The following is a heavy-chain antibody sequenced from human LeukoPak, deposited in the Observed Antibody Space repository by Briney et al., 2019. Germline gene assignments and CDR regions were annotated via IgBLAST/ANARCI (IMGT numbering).Heavy chain of an antibody. V-gene: IGHV3-30-3*01. Sequence: PGGSLRLSCAASGFTFSSYAMHWVRQAPGKGLEWVAVISYDGSNKYYADSVKGRLTISRDNSKNTLYLQMNSLKAEDTAVYYCARDTPDGSIDYWGQGTLVTVSS. CDR3: ARDTPDGSIDY. D-gene: IGHD1-26*01. CDR1: GFTFSSYA. CDR2: ISYDGSNK. J-gene: IGHJ4*02.